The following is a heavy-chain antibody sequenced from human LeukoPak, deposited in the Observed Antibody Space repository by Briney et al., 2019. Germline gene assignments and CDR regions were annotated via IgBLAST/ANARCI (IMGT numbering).Heavy chain of an antibody. CDR2: IKSKTDGGTT. CDR3: TTAPVLLWFRELWEIDAFDI. CDR1: GFTFSNAW. V-gene: IGHV3-15*01. D-gene: IGHD3-10*01. J-gene: IGHJ3*02. Sequence: GGSLRLSCAASGFTFSNAWMSWVRQAPGKGLEWVGRIKSKTDGGTTDYAAPVKGRFTISRDDSKNTLYLQMNSLKTEDTAVYYCTTAPVLLWFRELWEIDAFDIWGQGTMVTVSS.